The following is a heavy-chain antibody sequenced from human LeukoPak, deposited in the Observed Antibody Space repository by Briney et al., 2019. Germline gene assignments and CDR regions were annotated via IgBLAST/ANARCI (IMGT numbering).Heavy chain of an antibody. CDR3: ARARYDSSGYYYNDNWFDP. CDR1: GGSISSGGYS. CDR2: IYYSGST. V-gene: IGHV4-30-4*07. D-gene: IGHD3-22*01. Sequence: SETLSLTCAVSGGSISSGGYSWSWIRQPPGKGLEWIGYIYYSGSTYYNPSLKSRVTISVDTSKNQFSLKLSSVTAADTAVYYCARARYDSSGYYYNDNWFDPWGQGTLVTVSS. J-gene: IGHJ5*02.